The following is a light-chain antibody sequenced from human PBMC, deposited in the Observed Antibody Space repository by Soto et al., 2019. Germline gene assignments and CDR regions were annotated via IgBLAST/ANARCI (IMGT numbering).Light chain of an antibody. CDR3: SSYTSSDTLV. CDR2: EVS. CDR1: RDDIGDYNY. J-gene: IGLJ3*02. Sequence: QSALTQPASVSGSPGQSITISCTGTRDDIGDYNYVSWYQQCPGKAPKLIIFEVSNRPSGVSDRFSGSKSGNTASLTISGVQTEDEATYFCSSYTSSDTLVFGGGTKLTVL. V-gene: IGLV2-14*01.